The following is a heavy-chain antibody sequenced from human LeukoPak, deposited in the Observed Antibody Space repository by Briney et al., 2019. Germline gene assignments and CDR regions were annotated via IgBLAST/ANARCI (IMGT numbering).Heavy chain of an antibody. CDR1: GFTFSSYS. J-gene: IGHJ4*02. CDR2: ISSSSSYI. D-gene: IGHD6-19*01. V-gene: IGHV3-21*01. CDR3: ARDGPDSSGRAGEQY. Sequence: KTGGPLRLSCAASGFTFSSYSMNWVRQAPGKGLEGVSSISSSSSYIYYADSVKGRFTITRDNAKNSLYQQMNSLRAEDTAVYYCARDGPDSSGRAGEQYWGQGTRVTVSS.